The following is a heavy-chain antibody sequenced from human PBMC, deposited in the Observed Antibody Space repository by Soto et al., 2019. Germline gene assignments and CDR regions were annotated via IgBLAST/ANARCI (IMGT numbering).Heavy chain of an antibody. CDR3: AAFFSVAATGDFRF. D-gene: IGHD6-6*01. CDR1: GDLFNNYA. V-gene: IGHV1-69*01. J-gene: IGHJ4*02. CDR2: ISPLFGTT. Sequence: QVQLVQSGAEVKEPGSSVKVSCKATGDLFNNYAFNWVRQAPGQGLEWMGRISPLFGTTNYAQKFQGRVTMGADELTIIVYLEVRKLESEVTAMYYCAAFFSVAATGDFRFWGQGTLVTVS.